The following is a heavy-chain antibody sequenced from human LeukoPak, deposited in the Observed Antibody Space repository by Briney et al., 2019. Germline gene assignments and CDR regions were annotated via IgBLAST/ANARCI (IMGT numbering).Heavy chain of an antibody. Sequence: GGSLRLSCAASGFTFSSYSMNWVRQAPGKGLEWVSSISSSSSYIYYADSVKGRFTISRDNAKNSLYLQMNSLRAEDTAAYYCARESSGWNDPVNAFDIWGQGTMVTVSS. J-gene: IGHJ3*02. V-gene: IGHV3-21*01. CDR3: ARESSGWNDPVNAFDI. D-gene: IGHD6-19*01. CDR2: ISSSSSYI. CDR1: GFTFSSYS.